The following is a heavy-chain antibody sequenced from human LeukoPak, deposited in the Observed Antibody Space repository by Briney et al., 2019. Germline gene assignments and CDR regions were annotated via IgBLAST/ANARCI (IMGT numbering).Heavy chain of an antibody. CDR2: IYYSGST. CDR1: GGSISSYY. V-gene: IGHV4-59*01. CDR3: ARDPYYYDSSGYSSSHAFDI. D-gene: IGHD3-22*01. Sequence: PSETLSLTCTVSGGSISSYYWSWIRQPPGKGLEGIGYIYYSGSTNYNPSLTSRGNISVETSKKKLSQRRSSVTAADTAVYYCARDPYYYDSSGYSSSHAFDIWGQGTMVTVSS. J-gene: IGHJ3*02.